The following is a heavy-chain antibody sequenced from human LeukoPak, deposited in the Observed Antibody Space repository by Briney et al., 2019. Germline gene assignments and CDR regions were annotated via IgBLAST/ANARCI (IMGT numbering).Heavy chain of an antibody. Sequence: SETLSLTCAVYGVSFSGYYWSWIRQPPGKGLEWIGEINHSGSTNYNPSLKSRVTISVDTSKNQFSLKLSSVTAADTAVYYCARERWLRLDYWGQGTLVTVSS. CDR1: GVSFSGYY. CDR2: INHSGST. V-gene: IGHV4-34*01. CDR3: ARERWLRLDY. J-gene: IGHJ4*02. D-gene: IGHD5-12*01.